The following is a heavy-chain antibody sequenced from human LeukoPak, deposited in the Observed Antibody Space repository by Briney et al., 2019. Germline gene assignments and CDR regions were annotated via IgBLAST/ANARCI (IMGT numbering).Heavy chain of an antibody. V-gene: IGHV3-11*04. CDR2: ISSGGDIV. CDR1: GLRFSDYY. CDR3: AKGGGYEAQYYYYYLDV. J-gene: IGHJ6*03. D-gene: IGHD5-12*01. Sequence: PGGSLRLSCAASGLRFSDYYVSWIRQAPGKGLQWVSYISSGGDIVHYADSVKGRFTSSRDNSKNTLYLQMKSLRAEDTAVYYCAKGGGYEAQYYYYYLDVWGKGTTVTISS.